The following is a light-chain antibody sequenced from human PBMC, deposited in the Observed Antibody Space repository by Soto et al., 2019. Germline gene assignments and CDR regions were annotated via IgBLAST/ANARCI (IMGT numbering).Light chain of an antibody. CDR3: QQYGSVPLT. V-gene: IGKV3-20*01. CDR1: QSVSTSY. CDR2: GAS. J-gene: IGKJ4*01. Sequence: EIVLTQSPGTLSLSPGERATLSCRASQSVSTSYLAWYQQKPGQAPRLLIYGASSRATSIPDRFSGSGSGADFTLTISRLEPEDFAVYYCQQYGSVPLTFGGGTQVEIK.